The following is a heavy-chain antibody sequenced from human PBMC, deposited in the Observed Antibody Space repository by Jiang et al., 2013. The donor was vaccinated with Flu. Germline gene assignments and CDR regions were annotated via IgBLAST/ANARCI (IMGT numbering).Heavy chain of an antibody. CDR2: FDPEDGET. CDR3: ATGLGY. Sequence: WMGGFDPEDGETIYAQKFQGRVTMTEDTSTDTAYMELSSLRSEDTAVYYCATGLGYWGQGTLVTVSS. D-gene: IGHD3-16*01. V-gene: IGHV1-24*01. J-gene: IGHJ4*02.